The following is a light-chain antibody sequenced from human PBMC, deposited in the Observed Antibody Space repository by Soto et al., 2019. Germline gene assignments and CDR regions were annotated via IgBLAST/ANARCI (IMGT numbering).Light chain of an antibody. Sequence: DIQITQSPSSLSASVGDRVTITCRASQSISSYLNWYQQKPGKAPQLLIYAASSLQSGVPSRFSGSGSGTDFTLTISSLQPEDFATYYCQQSYTTWTFGQGTKVDIK. J-gene: IGKJ1*01. CDR1: QSISSY. CDR2: AAS. CDR3: QQSYTTWT. V-gene: IGKV1-39*01.